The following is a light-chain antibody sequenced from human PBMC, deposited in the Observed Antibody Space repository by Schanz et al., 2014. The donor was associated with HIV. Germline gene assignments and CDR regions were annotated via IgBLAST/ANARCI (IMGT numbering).Light chain of an antibody. CDR1: SSDVGVYNY. J-gene: IGLJ2*01. Sequence: SALTQPASVSGSPGQSITISCTGTSSDVGVYNYVSWYQHHPGKAPKLMIYDVNNRPSGASNRFSGSKSGNTASLTISGLQADDEADYYCSSYTTSSTLVFGGGTKLTVL. CDR2: DVN. CDR3: SSYTTSSTLV. V-gene: IGLV2-14*03.